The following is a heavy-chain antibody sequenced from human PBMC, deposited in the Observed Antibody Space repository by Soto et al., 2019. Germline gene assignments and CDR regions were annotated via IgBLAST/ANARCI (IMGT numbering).Heavy chain of an antibody. CDR1: GDSVSSNSAA. J-gene: IGHJ5*02. Sequence: SQTLSLTFAISGDSVSSNSAAWNWIRQSPSRGLEWLGRTYYRSKWYNDYAVSVKSRITINPDTSKNQFSLQLNSVTPEDTAVYYCARDEPPFSWQQLETGWFDPWGQGTLVTVSS. CDR2: TYYRSKWYN. CDR3: ARDEPPFSWQQLETGWFDP. V-gene: IGHV6-1*01. D-gene: IGHD6-13*01.